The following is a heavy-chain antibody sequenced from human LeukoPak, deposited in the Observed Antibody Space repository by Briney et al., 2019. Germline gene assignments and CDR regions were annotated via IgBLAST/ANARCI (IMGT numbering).Heavy chain of an antibody. V-gene: IGHV3-7*01. CDR1: GFTFSSYW. D-gene: IGHD1-1*01. J-gene: IGHJ6*03. CDR3: ARAVKGATGTYYYYYMDV. CDR2: IKQDGSEK. Sequence: GGSLRLSCAASGFTFSSYWMSWVRQAPGKGLEWVANIKQDGSEKYYVDSVKGRFTMSRDNAKNSLDLQMNSLRAEDMAVYYCARAVKGATGTYYYYYMDVWGKGTTVTVSS.